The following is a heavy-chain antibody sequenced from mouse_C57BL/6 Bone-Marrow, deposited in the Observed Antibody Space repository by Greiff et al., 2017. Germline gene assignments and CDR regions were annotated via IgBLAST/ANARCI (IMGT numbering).Heavy chain of an antibody. CDR2: IYPRSGNT. J-gene: IGHJ2*01. V-gene: IGHV1-81*01. Sequence: VQLQQSGPELARPGASVKLSCKASGYTFTSYGIRWVKQRTGQGLEWIGEIYPRSGNTYYNQKFKGTATVTVDKSSSTAYMELRSLTSEDSAVYYCARSGGGILRDFDYWGQGTTLTVSS. CDR3: ARSGGGILRDFDY. D-gene: IGHD1-1*01. CDR1: GYTFTSYG.